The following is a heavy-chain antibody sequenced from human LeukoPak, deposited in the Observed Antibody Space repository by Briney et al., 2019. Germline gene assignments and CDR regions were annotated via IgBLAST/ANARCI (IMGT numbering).Heavy chain of an antibody. CDR3: ARVSYPSVGYYRGSGRPSNYYFDL. CDR2: INYSGGST. J-gene: IGHJ4*02. CDR1: GCTFSDYA. D-gene: IGHD3-22*01. V-gene: IGHV3-23*01. Sequence: GGSLRLSCAASGCTFSDYAMTWVRQAPGKGLEWVSVINYSGGSTYYADSVKGRFTISRDNSKNTLYLQMNSLRADDTAVYYCARVSYPSVGYYRGSGRPSNYYFDLWGQGTLVTVSS.